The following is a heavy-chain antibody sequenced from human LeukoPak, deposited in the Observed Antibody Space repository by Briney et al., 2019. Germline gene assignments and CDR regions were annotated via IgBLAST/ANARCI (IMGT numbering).Heavy chain of an antibody. V-gene: IGHV1-24*01. CDR3: ATGHSSGWYYFDY. J-gene: IGHJ4*02. CDR1: GYTLTELS. CDR2: FDPEDGET. D-gene: IGHD6-19*01. Sequence: ASVKVSCKVCGYTLTELSMHWVRQAPGKGLEWMGGFDPEDGETIYAQKFQGRVTMTEDTSTDTAYMELSSLRSEDTAAYYCATGHSSGWYYFDYWGQGTLVTVSS.